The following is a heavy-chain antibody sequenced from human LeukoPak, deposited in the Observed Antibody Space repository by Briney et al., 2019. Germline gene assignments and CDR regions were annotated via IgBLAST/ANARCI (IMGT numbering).Heavy chain of an antibody. D-gene: IGHD3-10*01. J-gene: IGHJ4*02. V-gene: IGHV3-23*01. Sequence: PGGSLRLSCAASGFTFSSYAMSWVRQAPGKGLEWVSAISGSGGSTYYADSVKGRSTISRDNSKNTLYLQMNSLRAEDTAVYYCAKGASYYYGSGSYYKYYFDYWGQGTLVTVSS. CDR3: AKGASYYYGSGSYYKYYFDY. CDR1: GFTFSSYA. CDR2: ISGSGGST.